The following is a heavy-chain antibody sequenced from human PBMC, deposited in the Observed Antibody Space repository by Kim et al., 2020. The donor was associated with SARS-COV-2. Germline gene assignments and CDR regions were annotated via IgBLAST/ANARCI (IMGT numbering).Heavy chain of an antibody. CDR1: GGTFSSYA. V-gene: IGHV1-69*13. D-gene: IGHD5-12*01. CDR2: IIPIFGTA. J-gene: IGHJ3*02. Sequence: SVKVSCKASGGTFSSYAISWVRQAPGQGLEWMGGIIPIFGTANYAQKFQGRVTITADESTSTAYMELSSLRSEDTAVYYCARDRGGGYSGYLKSHDAFDIWGQGTMVTVSS. CDR3: ARDRGGGYSGYLKSHDAFDI.